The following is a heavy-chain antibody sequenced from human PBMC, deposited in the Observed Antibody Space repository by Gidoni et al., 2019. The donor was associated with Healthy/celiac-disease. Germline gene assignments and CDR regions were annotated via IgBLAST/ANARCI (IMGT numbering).Heavy chain of an antibody. J-gene: IGHJ4*02. CDR3: ARRGITMVRGVKSFSY. CDR1: GGSFSGYY. V-gene: IGHV4-34*01. CDR2: INHSGST. D-gene: IGHD3-10*01. Sequence: QVQLQQWGAGLLKPSETLSLTCAVYGGSFSGYYWSWIRQPPGKGLEWIGEINHSGSTNYNPSLKSRVTISVDTSKNQFSLKLSSVTAADTAVYYCARRGITMVRGVKSFSYWGQGTLVTVSS.